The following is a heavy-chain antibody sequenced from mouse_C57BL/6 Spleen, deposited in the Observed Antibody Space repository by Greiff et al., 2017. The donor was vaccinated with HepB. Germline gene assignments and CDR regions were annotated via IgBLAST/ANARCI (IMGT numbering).Heavy chain of an antibody. Sequence: QVQLQQSGPELVKPGASVKISCKASGYSFTSYYIHWVKQRPGQGLEWIGWIYPGSGNTKYNEKFKGKATLTADTSSSTAYMQLSSLTSEDSAVYYCARSYDYDGIDYWGQGTTLTVSS. CDR2: IYPGSGNT. CDR3: ARSYDYDGIDY. D-gene: IGHD2-4*01. J-gene: IGHJ2*01. CDR1: GYSFTSYY. V-gene: IGHV1-66*01.